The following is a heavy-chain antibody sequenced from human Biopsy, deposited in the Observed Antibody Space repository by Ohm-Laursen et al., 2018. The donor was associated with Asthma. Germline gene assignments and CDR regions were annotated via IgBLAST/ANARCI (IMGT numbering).Heavy chain of an antibody. V-gene: IGHV1-69*01. CDR1: GGTFSNFA. Sequence: SSVKVSCKAPGGTFSNFAISWVRQAPGQGLDRLGGSITFFGTTKFAQKIQGRVTITADESTSTAYMVVTTLRSEDTAIYYCSRCQVGYSSGWSLLLKKIYYSGMDVWGQGTAVSVSS. CDR2: SITFFGTT. D-gene: IGHD6-19*01. J-gene: IGHJ6*02. CDR3: SRCQVGYSSGWSLLLKKIYYSGMDV.